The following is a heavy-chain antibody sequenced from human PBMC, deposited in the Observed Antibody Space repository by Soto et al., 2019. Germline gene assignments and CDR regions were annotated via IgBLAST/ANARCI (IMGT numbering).Heavy chain of an antibody. CDR1: GFTFNDYA. Sequence: EVQRLESGGGLVQPGGSLRLSCTASGFTFNDYAMSWVRHAQGRGLEWVSGIRESGRSTFYTDSVSGRFTISRDNSRSTLYLQLNSLRAEDTATYYCAKEVGAIGTHLFDHWGLGDLVTVSS. J-gene: IGHJ4*01. CDR3: AKEVGAIGTHLFDH. V-gene: IGHV3-23*01. D-gene: IGHD1-26*01. CDR2: IRESGRST.